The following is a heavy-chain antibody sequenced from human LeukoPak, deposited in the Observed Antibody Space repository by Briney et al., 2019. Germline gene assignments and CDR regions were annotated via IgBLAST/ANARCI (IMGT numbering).Heavy chain of an antibody. CDR2: IYYSGRT. D-gene: IGHD6-19*01. J-gene: IGHJ4*02. V-gene: IGHV4-59*01. CDR3: ARDPGGSGWYFDY. CDR1: GDSISSYY. Sequence: PSETLSLTCTVSGDSISSYYWSWIRQPPGKGLEWIGHIYYSGRTNYNPSLKSRVTISVDTSKNQFSLKLSSVTAADTAVYYYARDPGGSGWYFDYWGQGTLVTVSS.